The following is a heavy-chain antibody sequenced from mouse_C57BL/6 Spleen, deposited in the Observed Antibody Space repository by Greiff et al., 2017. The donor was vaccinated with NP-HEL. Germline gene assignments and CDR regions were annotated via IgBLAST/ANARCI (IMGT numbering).Heavy chain of an antibody. J-gene: IGHJ2*01. CDR3: ARKITTVVYFDY. D-gene: IGHD1-1*01. CDR1: GYSITSGYY. Sequence: EVQRVESGPGLVKPSQSLSLTCSVTGYSITSGYYWNWIRQFPGNKLEWMGYISYDGSNNYNPSLKNRISITRDTSKNQFFLKLNSVTTEDTATYYCARKITTVVYFDYWGQGTTLTVSS. CDR2: ISYDGSN. V-gene: IGHV3-6*01.